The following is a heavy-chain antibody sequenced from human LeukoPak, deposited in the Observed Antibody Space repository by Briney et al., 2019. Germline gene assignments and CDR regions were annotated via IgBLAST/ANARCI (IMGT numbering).Heavy chain of an antibody. V-gene: IGHV4-31*03. CDR2: IYYSGST. CDR3: ARAPRSGSYSTDY. D-gene: IGHD3-10*01. Sequence: SQILSLTCTVSGGSISSGGYYWSWIRQHPGKGLEWIGYIYYSGSTYYNPSLKSRVTISVDTSKNQFSLKLSSVTAADTAVYYCARAPRSGSYSTDYWGQGTLVTVSS. CDR1: GGSISSGGYY. J-gene: IGHJ4*02.